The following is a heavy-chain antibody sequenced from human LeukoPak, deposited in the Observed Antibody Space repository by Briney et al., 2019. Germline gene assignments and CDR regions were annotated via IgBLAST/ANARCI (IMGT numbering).Heavy chain of an antibody. D-gene: IGHD7-27*01. Sequence: SETLSLTCTVSGGSISSHYWNWIRQPPGKGLEWIGYIYYSGSTNYNPSLKSRATVSLDTSKNHFSLKLSSVTAADTAVYYCATNWGPPNGMDVWGQGITVTVSS. CDR3: ATNWGPPNGMDV. CDR2: IYYSGST. V-gene: IGHV4-59*11. CDR1: GGSISSHY. J-gene: IGHJ6*02.